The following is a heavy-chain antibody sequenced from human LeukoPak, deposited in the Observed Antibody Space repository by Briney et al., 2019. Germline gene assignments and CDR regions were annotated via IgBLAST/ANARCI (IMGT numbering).Heavy chain of an antibody. J-gene: IGHJ3*02. V-gene: IGHV1-69*05. CDR2: IIPIFGTA. CDR1: GGTFSSYA. D-gene: IGHD6-13*01. Sequence: ASVKVSCKASGGTFSSYAISWVRQAPGQGLEWMGGIIPIFGTANYAQKFQGRVTITTDESTSTAYMKLSSLRSEDTAVYYCARWGTDIAAAGRDAFDIWGQGTMVTVSS. CDR3: ARWGTDIAAAGRDAFDI.